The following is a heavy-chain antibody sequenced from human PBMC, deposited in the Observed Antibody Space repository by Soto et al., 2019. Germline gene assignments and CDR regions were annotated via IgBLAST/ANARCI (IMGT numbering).Heavy chain of an antibody. J-gene: IGHJ5*02. Sequence: ASVKVSSKASGYTFTSSGISWVRQAPGQGLEWMGRISAYNGNTNYAQKLQGRVTMTTDTSTSTAYMELRSLRSDDTAVYYCARGVGALGHLFDLWRQGTLVTVSS. D-gene: IGHD1-26*01. CDR1: GYTFTSSG. CDR3: ARGVGALGHLFDL. V-gene: IGHV1-18*01. CDR2: ISAYNGNT.